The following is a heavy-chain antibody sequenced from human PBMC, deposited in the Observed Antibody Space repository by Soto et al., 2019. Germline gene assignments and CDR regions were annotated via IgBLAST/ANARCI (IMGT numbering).Heavy chain of an antibody. Sequence: PGGSLRLSCAASGFTFSSYWMSWVRQAPGKGLEWVANIKQDGSEKYYVDSVKGRFTISRDNAKNSLYLQMNSLRAEDTAVYYCARDSLLWFGELFLFDYWGQGTLVTVSS. V-gene: IGHV3-7*01. CDR3: ARDSLLWFGELFLFDY. D-gene: IGHD3-10*01. J-gene: IGHJ4*02. CDR1: GFTFSSYW. CDR2: IKQDGSEK.